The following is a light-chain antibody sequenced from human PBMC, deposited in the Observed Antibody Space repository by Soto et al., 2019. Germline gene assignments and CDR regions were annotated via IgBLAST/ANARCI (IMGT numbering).Light chain of an antibody. CDR1: QSVSSNY. CDR3: QQYGSSPST. Sequence: EIVLTQSPGTLSLSPGERATLSCRASQSVSSNYLAWYQQKPGQAPRLLIYGASSRATGIPDRFSGSGSGTDFILTISRLESEDFAVYYCQQYGSSPSTFGQGTKLEIK. J-gene: IGKJ2*01. CDR2: GAS. V-gene: IGKV3-20*01.